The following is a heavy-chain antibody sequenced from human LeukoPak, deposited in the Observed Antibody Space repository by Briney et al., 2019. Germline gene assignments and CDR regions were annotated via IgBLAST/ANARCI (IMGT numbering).Heavy chain of an antibody. Sequence: ASVKVSCKASGYTFTGYYMHWVRQAPGQGLEWMGWINPNSGGTNYAQKFQGRVTMTRDTSISTAYIELSRLRSDDTAVYYCARDERYDSSGYPFDYWGQGTLVTVSS. CDR1: GYTFTGYY. V-gene: IGHV1-2*02. J-gene: IGHJ4*02. D-gene: IGHD3-22*01. CDR3: ARDERYDSSGYPFDY. CDR2: INPNSGGT.